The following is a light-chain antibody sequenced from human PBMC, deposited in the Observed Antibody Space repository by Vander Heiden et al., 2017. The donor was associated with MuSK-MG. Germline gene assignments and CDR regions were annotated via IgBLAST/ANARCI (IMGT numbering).Light chain of an antibody. CDR1: ESMSKW. CDR2: MAS. CDR3: ELDSSSPWT. Sequence: DNQMTQSPSTLSASVGDRVTITCRASESMSKWLAWYQEKPGKAPKLLIYMASSLESGVPSRFSGSGSVREFTLTINILQPDDLATYYFELDSSSPWTFGQGTKVEIK. V-gene: IGKV1-5*03. J-gene: IGKJ1*01.